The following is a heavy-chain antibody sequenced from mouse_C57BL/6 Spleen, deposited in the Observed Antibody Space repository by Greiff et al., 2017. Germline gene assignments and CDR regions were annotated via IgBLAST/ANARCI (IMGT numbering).Heavy chain of an antibody. CDR2: IDPENGDT. J-gene: IGHJ2*01. CDR3: TTRFTIDY. Sequence: EVQLQQSGAELVRPGASVKLSCTASGFNIKDDYMHWVKQRPEQGLEWIGWIDPENGDTEYASKFQGKATITADTSSNTAYLQLSSLTSEDTAVYYCTTRFTIDYWGQGTTLTVSS. V-gene: IGHV14-4*01. CDR1: GFNIKDDY.